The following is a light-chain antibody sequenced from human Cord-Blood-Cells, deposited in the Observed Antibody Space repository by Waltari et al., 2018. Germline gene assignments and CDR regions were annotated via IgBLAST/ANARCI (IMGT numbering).Light chain of an antibody. V-gene: IGLV2-23*01. Sequence: QYALTQPASVSGSPGQSITIPCTGTRSAVGSYNLVSWYQQHPGKAPKLMIYEGSKRPSGVSNRFSGSKSGNTASLTISGLQAEDEADYYCCSYAGSSTLVFGGGTKLTVL. CDR1: RSAVGSYNL. CDR2: EGS. CDR3: CSYAGSSTLV. J-gene: IGLJ2*01.